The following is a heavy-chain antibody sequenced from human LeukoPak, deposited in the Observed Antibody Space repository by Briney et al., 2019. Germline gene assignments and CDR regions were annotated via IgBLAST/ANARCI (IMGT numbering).Heavy chain of an antibody. J-gene: IGHJ4*02. Sequence: GGSPRLSCTASGFTFGDYLMSWFRQAPGKGLEWVGLIRSKAYGGTTEYAASVRGRFTISRDDSKSIAYLQMNSLKTEDTAVYYCSRVTISLGGLIVSFDYWGQGTLVTVSS. CDR1: GFTFGDYL. V-gene: IGHV3-49*03. CDR3: SRVTISLGGLIVSFDY. CDR2: IRSKAYGGTT. D-gene: IGHD3-16*02.